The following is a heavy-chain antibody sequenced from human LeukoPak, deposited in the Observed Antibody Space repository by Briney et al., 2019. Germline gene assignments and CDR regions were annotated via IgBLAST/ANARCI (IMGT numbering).Heavy chain of an antibody. CDR1: GYTFARYP. CDR3: ARVGRLDYGDYLAH. CDR2: INTNTGSP. V-gene: IGHV7-4-1*02. Sequence: ASVKVSCKTYGYTFARYPIHWVRQAPGRGLEWMGWINTNTGSPTYAQAFAGRFVFSLDTSVTTAYLQISSLRSADTAVYYCARVGRLDYGDYLAHWGPGNRITVSS. J-gene: IGHJ4*02. D-gene: IGHD4-17*01.